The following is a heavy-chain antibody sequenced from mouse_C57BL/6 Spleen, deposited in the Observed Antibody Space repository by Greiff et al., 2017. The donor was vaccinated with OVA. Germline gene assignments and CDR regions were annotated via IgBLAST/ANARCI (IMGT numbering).Heavy chain of an antibody. Sequence: QVQLQQSGPELVKPGASVKISCKASGYAFSSSWMNWVKQRPGKGLEWIGRIYPGDGDTNYNGKFKGKATLTADKSSSPAYMQLSSLTSEDSAVYFCAKDGYYFYYFDYWGQGTTLTVSS. D-gene: IGHD2-3*01. CDR1: GYAFSSSW. CDR2: IYPGDGDT. V-gene: IGHV1-82*01. J-gene: IGHJ2*01. CDR3: AKDGYYFYYFDY.